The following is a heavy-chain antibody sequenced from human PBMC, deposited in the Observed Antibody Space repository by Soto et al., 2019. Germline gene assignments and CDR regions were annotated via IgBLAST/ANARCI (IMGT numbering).Heavy chain of an antibody. Sequence: GLDLEWLALIYWDDDKRYSPSLKSRLSITKDTSKNQVVLTMTNMDPVDTATYYCARDFWSGWADYWGQGTLVTVSS. D-gene: IGHD3-3*01. CDR3: ARDFWSGWADY. J-gene: IGHJ4*02. CDR2: IYWDDDK. V-gene: IGHV2-5*02.